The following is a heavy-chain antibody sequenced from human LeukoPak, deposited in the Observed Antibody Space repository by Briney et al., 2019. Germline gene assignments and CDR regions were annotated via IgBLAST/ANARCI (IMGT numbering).Heavy chain of an antibody. CDR2: ISSSGSTI. Sequence: GGSLRLSCAASGFTFSDYYMSWIRQAPGKGLEWVSYISSSGSTIYYADSVKGRFTISRDNAKNSPYLQMNSLRAEDTAVYYCASPVPYDYVWGSYRSDFDYWGQGTLVTVSS. CDR1: GFTFSDYY. CDR3: ASPVPYDYVWGSYRSDFDY. J-gene: IGHJ4*02. D-gene: IGHD3-16*02. V-gene: IGHV3-11*01.